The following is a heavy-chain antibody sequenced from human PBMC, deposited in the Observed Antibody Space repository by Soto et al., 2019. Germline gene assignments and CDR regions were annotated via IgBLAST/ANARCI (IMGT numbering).Heavy chain of an antibody. CDR2: ISGSGGST. Sequence: EVQLLESGGGLVQPGGSLRLSCAASGFTFSSYAMSWVRQAPGKGLEWVSAISGSGGSTYYADSVKGRFTISRDNSNNTLYMPMNSLRAEDTAVYYCEKDLKAGVCSRTSCWGYYFDYWGQGTLVTVSS. D-gene: IGHD2-2*01. CDR3: EKDLKAGVCSRTSCWGYYFDY. CDR1: GFTFSSYA. J-gene: IGHJ4*02. V-gene: IGHV3-23*01.